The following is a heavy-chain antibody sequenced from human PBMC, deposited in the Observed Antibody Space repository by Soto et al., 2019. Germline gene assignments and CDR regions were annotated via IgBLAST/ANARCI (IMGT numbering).Heavy chain of an antibody. J-gene: IGHJ6*02. V-gene: IGHV3-30-3*01. CDR3: AGHGAYYYYGMDV. CDR1: GFTFSSYA. Sequence: QVQLVESGGGVVQPGRSLRLSCAASGFTFSSYAMHWVRQAPGKGLEWVAVISYDGSNKYYADSVKGRFTISRDNSKNTLYLQMNSLRAEDTAVYYCAGHGAYYYYGMDVLGQGTTVTVSS. CDR2: ISYDGSNK. D-gene: IGHD2-8*01.